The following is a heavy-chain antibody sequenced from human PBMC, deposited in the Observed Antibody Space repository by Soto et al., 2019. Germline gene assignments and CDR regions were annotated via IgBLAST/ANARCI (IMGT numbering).Heavy chain of an antibody. CDR3: ARGGLESPYYYGSGKYYYYYMDV. J-gene: IGHJ6*03. CDR2: MNPNSGNT. D-gene: IGHD3-10*01. V-gene: IGHV1-8*02. Sequence: ASVKVSCKASGYTFTSYGISWVRQAPGQGLEWMGWMNPNSGNTDYAQKFQGRVTMTRNTSISTAYMGLSSLRSEDTAVYYCARGGLESPYYYGSGKYYYYYMDVWGKGTTVTVSS. CDR1: GYTFTSYG.